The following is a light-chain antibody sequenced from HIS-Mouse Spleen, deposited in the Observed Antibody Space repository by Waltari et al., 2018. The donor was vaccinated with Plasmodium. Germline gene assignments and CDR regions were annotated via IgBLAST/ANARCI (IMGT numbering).Light chain of an antibody. J-gene: IGKJ3*01. CDR3: QQYNNWSFT. V-gene: IGKV3-15*01. CDR1: QSVSSN. Sequence: EIVMTQSPATLSVSPGDRATLSCRASQSVSSNLAWYQQKPGQAPRLLIYGASTRATGIPARFSASGSGTEFTLTISSLQSEDVAVYYCQQYNNWSFTFGPGTKVDIK. CDR2: GAS.